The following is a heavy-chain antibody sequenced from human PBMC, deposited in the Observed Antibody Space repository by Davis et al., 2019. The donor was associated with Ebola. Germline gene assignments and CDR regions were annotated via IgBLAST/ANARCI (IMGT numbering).Heavy chain of an antibody. CDR1: GFTFTNVW. CDR3: ARAGFYYESSDYYEYPTWFDP. CDR2: IRSEGAGGTR. Sequence: GESLKISCAASGFTFTNVWMNWVRQAPGKGLEWVGRIRSEGAGGTRDYAASAKGRFTIWRDDSKSTVYLQMNSLRAEDTAVYYCARAGFYYESSDYYEYPTWFDPWGQGTLVTVSS. D-gene: IGHD3-22*01. J-gene: IGHJ5*02. V-gene: IGHV3-15*07.